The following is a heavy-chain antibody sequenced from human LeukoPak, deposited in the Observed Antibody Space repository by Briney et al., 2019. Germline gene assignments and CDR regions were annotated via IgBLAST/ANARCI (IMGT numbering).Heavy chain of an antibody. V-gene: IGHV4-34*01. CDR3: ARARTGGGCVDPYYFDY. D-gene: IGHD6-19*01. J-gene: IGHJ4*02. Sequence: SETLSLTCAVYGGSFSGYYWSWIRQPPGKGLEWIGEINHSGSTNYNPSLKSRVTISVDTSKNQFSLKLSSVTAADTAVYYCARARTGGGCVDPYYFDYWGQGTLVTVSS. CDR1: GGSFSGYY. CDR2: INHSGST.